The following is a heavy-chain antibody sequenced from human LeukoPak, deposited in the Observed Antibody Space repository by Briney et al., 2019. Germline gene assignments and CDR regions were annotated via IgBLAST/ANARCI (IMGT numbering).Heavy chain of an antibody. Sequence: SQTLSLTCTVSGGPISSGSYYWNWIRQPAGKGLEWIGRIYTRGTTNYNPSLKSRVTISVDTSKNQFSLKLSSVTAADTAVYYCARDEVLMGHPPLPHYYYMDVWGKGTTVTISS. CDR2: IYTRGTT. CDR1: GGPISSGSYY. J-gene: IGHJ6*03. CDR3: ARDEVLMGHPPLPHYYYMDV. V-gene: IGHV4-61*02.